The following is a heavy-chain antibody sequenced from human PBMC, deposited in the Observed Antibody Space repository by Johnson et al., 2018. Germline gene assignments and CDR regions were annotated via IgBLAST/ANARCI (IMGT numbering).Heavy chain of an antibody. CDR1: GYAFASYA. D-gene: IGHD1-26*01. Sequence: QVQLVQSGAEVKKPGASVKVSCKSSGYAFASYAIHWVRQAPGQSLEWMGWINGANGDTKYSQRFQGRLTITRDTSASTAYLELSSLRSEDPAGYYCARVWDGGYYYMDVWGKGTTVTVSS. CDR3: ARVWDGGYYYMDV. J-gene: IGHJ6*03. CDR2: INGANGDT. V-gene: IGHV1-3*01.